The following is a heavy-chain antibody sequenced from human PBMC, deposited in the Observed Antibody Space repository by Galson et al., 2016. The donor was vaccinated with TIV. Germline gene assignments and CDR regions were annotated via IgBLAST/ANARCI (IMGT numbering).Heavy chain of an antibody. D-gene: IGHD5-18*01. Sequence: SVKVSCKASGGTLSDFVFSWVRQAPGQGLEWMGGIIPLFSTANYAQKFQGRVTITADESTSTAYMELSSLRSEDTAIYYCAKDRNTAMETYYWYYGMDVWGQGTTVTVSS. V-gene: IGHV1-69*13. CDR1: GGTLSDFV. CDR2: IIPLFSTA. CDR3: AKDRNTAMETYYWYYGMDV. J-gene: IGHJ6*02.